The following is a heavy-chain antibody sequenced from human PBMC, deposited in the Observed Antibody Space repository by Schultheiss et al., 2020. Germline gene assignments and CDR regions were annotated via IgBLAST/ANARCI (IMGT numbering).Heavy chain of an antibody. CDR1: GDSVSSGGYY. Sequence: SETLSLTCAVYGDSVSSGGYYWSWIRQHPGKGLEWIGEINHSGSTHYNPSLKSRVTMSVDTSKNQFSLKLSSVTAADTAVYYCARLEGWLQCGGSCYYYYGMDVWGQGTTVTVSS. CDR3: ARLEGWLQCGGSCYYYYGMDV. CDR2: INHSGST. V-gene: IGHV4-61*08. D-gene: IGHD5-24*01. J-gene: IGHJ6*02.